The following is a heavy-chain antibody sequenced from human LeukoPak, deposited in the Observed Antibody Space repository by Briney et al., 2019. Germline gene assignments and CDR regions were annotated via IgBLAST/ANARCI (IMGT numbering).Heavy chain of an antibody. CDR2: ISAYNGNT. V-gene: IGHV1-18*01. J-gene: IGHJ5*02. D-gene: IGHD6-6*01. CDR1: GYTFTRND. CDR3: ARDDEGNSYSSSPHGGWFDP. Sequence: SVKVSCKASGYTFTRNDISWVRQAPGQGLEWMGWISAYNGNTNYAQKLQGRVTMTTDTSTSTAYMELRSLRSDDTAVYYCARDDEGNSYSSSPHGGWFDPWGQGTLVTVSS.